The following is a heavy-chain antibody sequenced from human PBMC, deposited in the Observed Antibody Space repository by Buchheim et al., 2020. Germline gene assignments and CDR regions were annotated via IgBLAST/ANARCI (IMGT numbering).Heavy chain of an antibody. CDR3: ARDAVTTVTTQGHYYGMDV. CDR1: GFTFSSYA. CDR2: ISYDGSNK. Sequence: QVQLVESGGGLVKPGGSLRLSCAASGFTFSSYAMHWVRQAPGKGLEWVAVISYDGSNKYYADSVKGRFTISRDNSKNTLYLQMNSLRAEDTAVYYCARDAVTTVTTQGHYYGMDVWGQGTT. J-gene: IGHJ6*02. D-gene: IGHD4-17*01. V-gene: IGHV3-30-3*01.